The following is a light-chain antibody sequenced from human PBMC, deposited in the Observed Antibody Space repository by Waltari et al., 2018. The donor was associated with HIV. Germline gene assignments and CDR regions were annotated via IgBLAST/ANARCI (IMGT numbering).Light chain of an antibody. Sequence: QSALSQPASVSASPGQSVAISCSGSVSDIGRYNYVSWYQQHPDKTPRLILFDVNNRPSGISDRFSGSKSGTTASLTISTVETDDEADYYCASYTVNSTGVFGSGTKLTVL. CDR3: ASYTVNSTGV. J-gene: IGLJ1*01. CDR2: DVN. V-gene: IGLV2-14*03. CDR1: VSDIGRYNY.